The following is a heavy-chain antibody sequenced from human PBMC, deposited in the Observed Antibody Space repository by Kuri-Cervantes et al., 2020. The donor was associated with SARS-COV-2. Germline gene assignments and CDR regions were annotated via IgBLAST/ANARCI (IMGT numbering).Heavy chain of an antibody. CDR2: LSYDGSSK. CDR3: ANPGRNDAFDI. D-gene: IGHD2-8*02. J-gene: IGHJ3*02. Sequence: LSLTCAASGFTFSIYAMHWVRQAPGKGLEWVAILSYDGSSKCYADSVKGRFTISRDNSKNTLYLQMNSLRAEDTAVYYCANPGRNDAFDIWGQGTMVTVSS. CDR1: GFTFSIYA. V-gene: IGHV3-30-3*01.